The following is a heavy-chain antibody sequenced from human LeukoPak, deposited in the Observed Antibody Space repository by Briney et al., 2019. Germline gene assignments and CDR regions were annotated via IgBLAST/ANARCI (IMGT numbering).Heavy chain of an antibody. CDR2: IYHSGST. V-gene: IGHV4-38-2*02. J-gene: IGHJ3*02. CDR1: GYSISSGYY. D-gene: IGHD3-16*01. CDR3: AREGYDYVWGSYPLRAFDI. Sequence: SETLSLTCTVSGYSISSGYYWGWIRQPPGKGLEWIGSIYHSGSTYYNPSLKSRVTISVDTSKNQFSLKLSSVTAADTAVYYCAREGYDYVWGSYPLRAFDIWGQGTMVTVSS.